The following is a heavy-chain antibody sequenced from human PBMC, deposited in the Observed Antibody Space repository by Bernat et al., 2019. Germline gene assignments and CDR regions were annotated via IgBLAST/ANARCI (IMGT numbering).Heavy chain of an antibody. D-gene: IGHD5-12*01. Sequence: QVQLVQSGAEVKKPGASVKVSCKASGYTFTSYGISCVRQAPGKGFEWMGWISAYNGNANYAQKLQGRVTTTTCTSTSAAYTELKSLRSDDTAVDYCARECTSGYDVCYYMDVWGEGTEVTVSS. V-gene: IGHV1-18*04. J-gene: IGHJ6*03. CDR2: ISAYNGNA. CDR1: GYTFTSYG. CDR3: ARECTSGYDVCYYMDV.